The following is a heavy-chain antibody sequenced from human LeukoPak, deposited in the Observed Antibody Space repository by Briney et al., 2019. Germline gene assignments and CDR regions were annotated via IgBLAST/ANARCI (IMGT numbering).Heavy chain of an antibody. J-gene: IGHJ4*02. CDR1: GFTFSSYW. V-gene: IGHV3-7*03. CDR2: INQDGTEE. Sequence: GGSLRLSCAASGFTFSSYWMSWVRQAPGEGLEWVAKINQDGTEEAYVDSVRGRFTISRDNAKNSLFLQMNSLRAEDTAVYYCARGPLIAAAGTWWGQGTLVTVSS. CDR3: ARGPLIAAAGTW. D-gene: IGHD6-13*01.